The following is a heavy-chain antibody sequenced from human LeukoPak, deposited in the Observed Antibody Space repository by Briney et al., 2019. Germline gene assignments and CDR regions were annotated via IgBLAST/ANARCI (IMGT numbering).Heavy chain of an antibody. CDR3: ARDLTRAMDY. CDR2: IYSGGST. D-gene: IGHD5-18*01. Sequence: GGSLRLSCAASGFTVSSNYMSWVRQAPGKGLEWVSVIYSGGSTYYADSVKGRFTISRDNSKNTVYLQMNSLRAEDTAVYYCARDLTRAMDYWGQGTLVTVSS. CDR1: GFTVSSNY. V-gene: IGHV3-66*01. J-gene: IGHJ4*02.